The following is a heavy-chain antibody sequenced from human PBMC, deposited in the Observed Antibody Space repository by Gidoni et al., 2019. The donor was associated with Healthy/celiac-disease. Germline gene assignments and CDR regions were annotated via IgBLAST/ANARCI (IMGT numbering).Heavy chain of an antibody. J-gene: IGHJ4*02. D-gene: IGHD3-3*01. Sequence: QLHLQESGPGLVKPSQTPSLTCSVAAGSTGSGSSCWGWARQPPGKGLEWSGIIYYSGSTYYNPSLTRRVTISVDTSTNQFSLKLRSVTVADTAVYYCASSITIFGVVNPPFDYWGQGTLVTVSS. CDR1: AGSTGSGSSC. CDR3: ASSITIFGVVNPPFDY. V-gene: IGHV4-39*01. CDR2: IYYSGST.